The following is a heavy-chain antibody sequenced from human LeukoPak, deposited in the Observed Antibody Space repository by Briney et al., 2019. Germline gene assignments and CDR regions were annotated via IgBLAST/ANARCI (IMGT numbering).Heavy chain of an antibody. CDR2: INHSGNA. D-gene: IGHD4-17*01. V-gene: IGHV4-34*01. CDR3: ARGQGTVTTH. CDR1: GGSFSGYY. Sequence: SETLSLTCAVSGGSFSGYYWTWIRQPPGKGLEWIGEINHSGNANYNPSLKSRVTISLDMSENHFSLKLTSVTATDTAVYYCARGQGTVTTHWGQGTLVTVSS. J-gene: IGHJ4*02.